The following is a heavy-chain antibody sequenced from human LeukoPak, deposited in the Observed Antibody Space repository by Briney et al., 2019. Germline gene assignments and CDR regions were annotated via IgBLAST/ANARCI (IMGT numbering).Heavy chain of an antibody. V-gene: IGHV4-61*02. CDR1: GGSISSDNYY. CDR2: IYRGGST. Sequence: SETLSLTCTVSGGSISSDNYYWSWIRQPAGKGLEWIGRIYRGGSTNYNPSLKSRVTISVDTSKNQFSLKLSFVTAADAAVYYCARSSGYSYGRRWFDYWGQGTLVNVSS. J-gene: IGHJ4*02. CDR3: ARSSGYSYGRRWFDY. D-gene: IGHD5-18*01.